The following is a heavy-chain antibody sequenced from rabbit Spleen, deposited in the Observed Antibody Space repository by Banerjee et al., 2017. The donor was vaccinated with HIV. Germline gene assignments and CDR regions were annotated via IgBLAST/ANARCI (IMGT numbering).Heavy chain of an antibody. CDR2: IAGSSSGFP. J-gene: IGHJ6*01. V-gene: IGHV1S40*01. D-gene: IGHD8-1*01. CDR1: GFSFSSSDY. CDR3: ARDTGSNYSGYGMDH. Sequence: QSLEESGGGLVQPEGSLALTCKASGFSFSSSDYICWVRQAPGKGLEWISCIAGSSSGFPYYAPWAKRQSTSSKPASTTVTLLKSRLTAAATDTYFCARDTGSNYSGYGMDHWGPGTVV.